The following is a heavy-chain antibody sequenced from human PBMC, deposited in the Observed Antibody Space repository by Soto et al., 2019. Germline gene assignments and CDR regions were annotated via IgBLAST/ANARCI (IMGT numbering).Heavy chain of an antibody. V-gene: IGHV3-33*01. J-gene: IGHJ1*01. CDR1: GFTFSSYG. Sequence: GGSLRLSCAASGFTFSSYGMHWVRQAPGKGLEWVAVIWYDGSNKYYADSVKGRFTISRDNSKNTLYLQMNSLRAEDTAVYYCARDLYSSGWLPFQHWGQGTLVTVSS. CDR3: ARDLYSSGWLPFQH. CDR2: IWYDGSNK. D-gene: IGHD6-19*01.